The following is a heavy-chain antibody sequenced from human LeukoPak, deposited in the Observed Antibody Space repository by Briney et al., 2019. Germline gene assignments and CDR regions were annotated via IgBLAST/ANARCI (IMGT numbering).Heavy chain of an antibody. D-gene: IGHD2-15*01. V-gene: IGHV1-8*01. CDR1: GYTFTSYD. CDR3: ARARSWSRHNWFDP. CDR2: MNPNSGNT. Sequence: ASVKVSCKASGYTFTSYDINWVRQATGQGLEWMGWMNPNSGNTGYAQKFQGRVTMTRNTSISTAYMELRSLRSEDTAVYYCARARSWSRHNWFDPWGQGTLVTVSS. J-gene: IGHJ5*02.